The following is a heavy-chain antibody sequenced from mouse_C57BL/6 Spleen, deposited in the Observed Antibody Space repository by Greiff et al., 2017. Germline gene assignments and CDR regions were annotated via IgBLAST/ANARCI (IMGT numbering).Heavy chain of an antibody. Sequence: QVQLQQPGAELVKPGASVKLSCKASGYTFTSYWMQWVKQRPGQGLEWIGEIDPSDSYTNYNQKFKGKATLTVDTSSSTASMQLSSLKSEDSAVDYWARHYDYGRDHFDYWGQGTTLTVSS. V-gene: IGHV1-50*01. J-gene: IGHJ2*01. CDR3: ARHYDYGRDHFDY. CDR1: GYTFTSYW. D-gene: IGHD2-4*01. CDR2: IDPSDSYT.